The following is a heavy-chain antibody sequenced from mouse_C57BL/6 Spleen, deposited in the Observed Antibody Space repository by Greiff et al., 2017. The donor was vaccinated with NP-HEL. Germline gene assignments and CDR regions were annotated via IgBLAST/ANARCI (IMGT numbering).Heavy chain of an antibody. CDR1: GYTFTSYG. D-gene: IGHD1-1*01. V-gene: IGHV1-81*01. J-gene: IGHJ4*01. CDR3: ARKGGYGSSYGYAMDY. Sequence: QVQLQQSGAELARPGASVKLSCKASGYTFTSYGISWVKQRTGQGLEWIGEIYPRSGNTYYNEKFKGKATLTADKSSSTAYMELRSLTSEDSAVYFCARKGGYGSSYGYAMDYWGQGTSVTVSS. CDR2: IYPRSGNT.